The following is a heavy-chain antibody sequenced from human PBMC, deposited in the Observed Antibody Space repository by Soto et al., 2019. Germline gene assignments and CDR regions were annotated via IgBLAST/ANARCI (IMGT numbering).Heavy chain of an antibody. V-gene: IGHV4-39*01. Sequence: QLQLQESGPGLVKPSETLSLTCTVSGGSISSSSYYWGWIRQPPGKGLEWIGIIYYSGSTYYNPSLKSRVTISVDPSQNQFSLKLSSVTAADTAVYYCARRGGVATHAFDIWGQGTMVTVSS. J-gene: IGHJ3*02. CDR2: IYYSGST. CDR1: GGSISSSSYY. D-gene: IGHD5-12*01. CDR3: ARRGGVATHAFDI.